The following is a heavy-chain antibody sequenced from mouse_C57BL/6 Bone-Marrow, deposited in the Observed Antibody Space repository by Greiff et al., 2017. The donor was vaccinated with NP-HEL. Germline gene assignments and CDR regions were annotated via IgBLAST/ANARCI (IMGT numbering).Heavy chain of an antibody. CDR3: ARSGYYGSSPEDY. Sequence: VHVKQSVAELVRPGASVKLSCTASGFTIKNTYMHWVKQRPEQGLEWIGRIDPANGNTKSASKFQGKATITADTSSTTTYLQLSSLTTEDTAIYYCARSGYYGSSPEDYWGQGTTLTVSS. CDR2: IDPANGNT. D-gene: IGHD1-1*01. J-gene: IGHJ2*01. V-gene: IGHV14-3*01. CDR1: GFTIKNTY.